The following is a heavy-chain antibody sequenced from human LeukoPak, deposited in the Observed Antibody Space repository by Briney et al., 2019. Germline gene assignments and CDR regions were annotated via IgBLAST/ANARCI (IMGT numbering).Heavy chain of an antibody. V-gene: IGHV4-59*01. CDR2: IKTSGSA. CDR3: ARGYCANSTCYNFDY. CDR1: GGFISNYF. D-gene: IGHD2-8*01. J-gene: IGHJ4*02. Sequence: SETLSLTCTVSGGFISNYFWNWLRQPPGKGLEWIGYIKTSGSAYCNPSLKSRVTVSVDTSKNQFSLKLSSVTAADTAVYYCARGYCANSTCYNFDYWGQGTLVTVSS.